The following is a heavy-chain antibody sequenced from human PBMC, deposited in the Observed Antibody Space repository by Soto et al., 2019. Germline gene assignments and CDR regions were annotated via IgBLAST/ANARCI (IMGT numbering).Heavy chain of an antibody. V-gene: IGHV3-74*01. CDR1: GFAFSSYW. J-gene: IGHJ6*02. Sequence: GGSLRLSCAASGFAFSSYWMHWVRQTPGKGPVWVSRIYNDGSRTAYADSVKGRFTISRDNAKNTMYLQMSSLTVEDTAVYYCAKASSDYYYDSSGYYPWYYYGMDVWGQGTTVTVSS. D-gene: IGHD3-22*01. CDR3: AKASSDYYYDSSGYYPWYYYGMDV. CDR2: IYNDGSRT.